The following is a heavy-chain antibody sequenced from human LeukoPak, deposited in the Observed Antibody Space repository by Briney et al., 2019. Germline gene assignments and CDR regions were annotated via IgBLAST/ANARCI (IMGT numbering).Heavy chain of an antibody. J-gene: IGHJ6*03. CDR3: ARDVIIAALTYYMDV. CDR1: GGTFSSYA. Sequence: GASVKVSCKASGGTFSSYAISWVRQAPGQGLEWMGWINPNSGGTNYAQKFQGRVTMTRDTSISTAYMELSRLRSDDTAVYYCARDVIIAALTYYMDVWGKGTTVTVSS. CDR2: INPNSGGT. V-gene: IGHV1-2*02. D-gene: IGHD6-13*01.